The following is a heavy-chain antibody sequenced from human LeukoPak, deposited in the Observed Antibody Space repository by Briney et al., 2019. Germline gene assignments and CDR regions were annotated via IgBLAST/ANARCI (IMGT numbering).Heavy chain of an antibody. V-gene: IGHV3-7*01. CDR3: ATDRGWRTSGYYLYYFEY. Sequence: GGSLRLSCAASGFIFTNYFMSWVRQAPGKGLEWVASIKQDGSEKYYVDSVRGRFTISRGNTMNSLYLQMSSLRAEDTAVYYCATDRGWRTSGYYLYYFEYWGQGTLVTFSS. CDR2: IKQDGSEK. D-gene: IGHD3-3*01. CDR1: GFIFTNYF. J-gene: IGHJ4*02.